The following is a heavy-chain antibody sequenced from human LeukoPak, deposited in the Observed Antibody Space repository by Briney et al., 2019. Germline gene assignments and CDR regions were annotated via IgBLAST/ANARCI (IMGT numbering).Heavy chain of an antibody. D-gene: IGHD6-19*01. J-gene: IGHJ4*02. CDR2: INPNSGGT. CDR3: AKGGVAGTFDY. V-gene: IGHV1/OR15-1*01. Sequence: GASVKVSCKASGYIFTDYYMHWVRQAPGQELGWMGRINPNSGGTNYAQKFQGRVTMTRDTSISTAYTELSSLRSEDTAVYYCAKGGVAGTFDYWGQGTQVTVSS. CDR1: GYIFTDYY.